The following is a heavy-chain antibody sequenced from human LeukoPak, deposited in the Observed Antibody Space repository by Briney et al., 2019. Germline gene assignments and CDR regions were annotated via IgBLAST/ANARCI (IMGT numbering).Heavy chain of an antibody. V-gene: IGHV1-18*01. J-gene: IGHJ6*02. CDR1: GYTFTGYG. CDR2: ISAYNGNT. Sequence: ASVKVSCKASGYTFTGYGISWVRQAPGQGLEWMGWISAYNGNTNYAQKLQGRVTMTTDTSTSTAYMELRSLRSDDTAVYYCARDGHDAGYYYDSSGYPYGMDVWGQGTTVTVSS. D-gene: IGHD3-22*01. CDR3: ARDGHDAGYYYDSSGYPYGMDV.